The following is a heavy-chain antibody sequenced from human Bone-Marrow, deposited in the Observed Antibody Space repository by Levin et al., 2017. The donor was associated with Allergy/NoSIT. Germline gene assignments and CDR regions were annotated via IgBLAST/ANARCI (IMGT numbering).Heavy chain of an antibody. Sequence: SETLSLTCTVSGGSISSGGYYWSWIRQHPGKGLEWIGYIYYSGSTYYNPSLKSRVTISVDTSKNQFSLKLSSVTAADTAVYYCARWGTGDFKTFDYWGQGTLVTVSS. J-gene: IGHJ4*02. V-gene: IGHV4-31*03. CDR1: GGSISSGGYY. CDR2: IYYSGST. D-gene: IGHD1-14*01. CDR3: ARWGTGDFKTFDY.